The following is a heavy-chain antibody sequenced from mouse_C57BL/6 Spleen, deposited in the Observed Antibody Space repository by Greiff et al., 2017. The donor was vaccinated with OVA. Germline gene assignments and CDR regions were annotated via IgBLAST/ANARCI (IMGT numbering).Heavy chain of an antibody. Sequence: QVQLQQPGAELVRPGTSVKLSCKASGYTFTSYWMHWVKQRPGQGLEWIGVIDPSDSYTNYNQKFKGQATLTVDTSSSTAYMQLSSLTSEDSAVYYCAREEDSYFDYWGQGTTLTVSS. CDR2: IDPSDSYT. CDR1: GYTFTSYW. V-gene: IGHV1-59*01. CDR3: AREEDSYFDY. J-gene: IGHJ2*01.